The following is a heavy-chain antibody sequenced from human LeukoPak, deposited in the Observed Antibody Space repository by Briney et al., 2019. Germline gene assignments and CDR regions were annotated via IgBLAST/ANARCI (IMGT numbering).Heavy chain of an antibody. J-gene: IGHJ4*02. D-gene: IGHD1-26*01. CDR1: GFTFSSYG. CDR3: AQWSRYFDY. CDR2: ISGSGYST. Sequence: GGSLRLSCAASGFTFSSYGMHWVRQAPGEGLEWVSAISGSGYSTYYADSVKGRFTISRDNSKNTLYLQMNSLRAEDTALYFCAQWSRYFDYWGQGTLVTVSS. V-gene: IGHV3-23*01.